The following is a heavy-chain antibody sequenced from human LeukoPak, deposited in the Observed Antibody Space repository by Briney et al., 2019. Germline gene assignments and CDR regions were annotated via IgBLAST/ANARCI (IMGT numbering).Heavy chain of an antibody. CDR2: ISSSSSYI. D-gene: IGHD3-16*01. Sequence: GGSLRLSCAASGFTFSSYSMNWVRQAPGKGLEWVSSISSSSSYIYYADSVKGRFTISRDNAKNSLYLQMNSLRAEDTAVYYCARAALRGHHFDCWGQGTLVTVSA. CDR3: ARAALRGHHFDC. V-gene: IGHV3-21*01. J-gene: IGHJ4*02. CDR1: GFTFSSYS.